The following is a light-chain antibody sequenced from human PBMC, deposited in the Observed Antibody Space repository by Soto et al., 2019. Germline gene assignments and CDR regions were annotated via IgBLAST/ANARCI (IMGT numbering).Light chain of an antibody. J-gene: IGKJ1*01. V-gene: IGKV1-17*01. CDR1: QYIGND. Sequence: VERLTITCRARQYIGNDVGWYQHKPGKAPKRLIYLTYSLQTGVPSRFSGSGSGTDFSLTISSLQPEDSATYSCLQHNSYPRTFRQGTKVDIK. CDR3: LQHNSYPRT. CDR2: LTY.